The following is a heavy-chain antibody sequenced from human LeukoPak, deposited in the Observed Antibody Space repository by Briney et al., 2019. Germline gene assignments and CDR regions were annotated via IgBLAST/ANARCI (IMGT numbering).Heavy chain of an antibody. Sequence: GESLKISCKGSGYSFTSYWIGWVRQMPGKGLEWMGLIYPGDSDTRYSPSFQGQVTISADKSTSTASLQWSSLKASDTAIYYCARLLPGQTGADAFDIWGQGTMVTVSS. J-gene: IGHJ3*02. D-gene: IGHD3-9*01. CDR1: GYSFTSYW. CDR3: ARLLPGQTGADAFDI. V-gene: IGHV5-51*01. CDR2: IYPGDSDT.